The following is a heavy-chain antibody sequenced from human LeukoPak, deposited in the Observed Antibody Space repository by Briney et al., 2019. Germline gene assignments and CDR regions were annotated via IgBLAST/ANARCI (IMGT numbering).Heavy chain of an antibody. CDR3: ARDYYGTTGYLAY. V-gene: IGHV3-66*01. CDR2: IFRSGST. J-gene: IGHJ4*02. D-gene: IGHD3-22*01. CDR1: EFTVSSSY. Sequence: PGGSLRLSCAVSEFTVSSSYMSWVRQAPGKGLEWVSVIFRSGSTYYADSVKGRFTISRDNSKNTVYLKMNSLRAEDTAVYYCARDYYGTTGYLAYWGQGTLVTVSP.